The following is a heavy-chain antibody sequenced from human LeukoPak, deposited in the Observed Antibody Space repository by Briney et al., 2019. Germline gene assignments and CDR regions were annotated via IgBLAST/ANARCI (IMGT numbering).Heavy chain of an antibody. V-gene: IGHV3-48*04. CDR2: IGSSGSTV. CDR1: GFTFSTYS. CDR3: ARELRITMVRGVTY. D-gene: IGHD3-10*01. Sequence: PGGSLRLSCAASGFTFSTYSMNWVRQAPGKGLEWVSYIGSSGSTVYYADSVKGRFSISRDNAKNSLYLQMNSLRAEDTAVYYCARELRITMVRGVTYWGQGTLVTVSS. J-gene: IGHJ4*02.